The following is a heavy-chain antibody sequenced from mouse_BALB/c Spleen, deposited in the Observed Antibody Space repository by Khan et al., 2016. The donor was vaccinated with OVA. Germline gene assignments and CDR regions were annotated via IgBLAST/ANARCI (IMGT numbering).Heavy chain of an antibody. J-gene: IGHJ2*01. V-gene: IGHV1-7*01. CDR3: ARRSLRWDFAY. CDR1: GYTFINYW. D-gene: IGHD1-1*01. CDR2: INPSTGYT. Sequence: QVQLQQSGAELAKPGASVKMSCKASGYTFINYWILWIKQRPGQGLEWIGYINPSTGYTEYNQNFKDKATLTADISSSTAYMQLSSLTSEDSAVYYCARRSLRWDFAYWGQGTTLTVSS.